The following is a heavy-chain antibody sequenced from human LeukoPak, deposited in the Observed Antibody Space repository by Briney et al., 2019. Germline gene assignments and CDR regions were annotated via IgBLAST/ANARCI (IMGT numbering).Heavy chain of an antibody. Sequence: HPRGSLRLSCAGSGFTFSNYAMRGVRQAPGQGLQCLSTITASGTSTWYADAVKGRFTISRDNSRNTLYLQMNTLRAEDTAVYYCAKPPPASETGGSDPGYIDYWGQGILVTAS. D-gene: IGHD2-8*02. J-gene: IGHJ4*02. V-gene: IGHV3-23*01. CDR1: GFTFSNYA. CDR3: AKPPPASETGGSDPGYIDY. CDR2: ITASGTST.